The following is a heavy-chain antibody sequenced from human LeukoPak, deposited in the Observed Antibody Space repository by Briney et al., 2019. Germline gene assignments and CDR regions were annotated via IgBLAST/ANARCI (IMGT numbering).Heavy chain of an antibody. V-gene: IGHV3-23*01. Sequence: PGGSLRLSCVVSGFILSSYGMIWVRQARGKGLEWVSGISGSGGNTYYADSVKGRFTISRDNSMNTLYLQMNSLRAEDTAVYYCAKVDITFGWGQGTMVTVSS. CDR1: GFILSSYG. J-gene: IGHJ3*01. D-gene: IGHD3-16*01. CDR3: AKVDITFG. CDR2: ISGSGGNT.